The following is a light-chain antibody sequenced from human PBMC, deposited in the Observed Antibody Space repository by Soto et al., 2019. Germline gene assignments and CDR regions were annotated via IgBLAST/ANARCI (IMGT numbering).Light chain of an antibody. V-gene: IGLV2-14*01. J-gene: IGLJ1*01. CDR1: SSDVGSYNY. CDR2: EVS. CDR3: SSYTNSSTL. Sequence: QSALTQPASVSGSPGQAITISCTGTSSDVGSYNYVSWYQQHPGKAPKLMIYEVSDRPSGISSRFSGSKSGNTASLTISGLQTEDEADYYCSSYTNSSTLFGTGTKVTVL.